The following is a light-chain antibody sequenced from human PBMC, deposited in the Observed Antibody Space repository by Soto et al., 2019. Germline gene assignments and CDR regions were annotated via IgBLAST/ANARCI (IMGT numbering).Light chain of an antibody. J-gene: IGKJ4*01. Sequence: EIVLTQSPGTLSLSPGERATLSCRASQSVSSSYLAWYQQKPGQAPRLLIYGASSRATGIPDRFSGSGSGTDFTLTISRLEPEDFAVYYCQQYGGSPLTFGGGTNVDIK. CDR2: GAS. CDR3: QQYGGSPLT. CDR1: QSVSSSY. V-gene: IGKV3-20*01.